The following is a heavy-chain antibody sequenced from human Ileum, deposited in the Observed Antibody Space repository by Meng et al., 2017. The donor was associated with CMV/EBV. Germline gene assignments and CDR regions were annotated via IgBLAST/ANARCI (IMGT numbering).Heavy chain of an antibody. CDR2: INGDGSNT. CDR3: ARVALFGGVPGHMDY. Sequence: GGSLRLSCAASGFTFSAYWMHWVRQAPGKGLVWVSHINGDGSNTSYADSVRGRFTISRDNAKNTLYLQMSSLRVEDTAVYYCARVALFGGVPGHMDYWGQGTLVTVSS. CDR1: GFTFSAYW. D-gene: IGHD3-16*01. V-gene: IGHV3-74*01. J-gene: IGHJ4*02.